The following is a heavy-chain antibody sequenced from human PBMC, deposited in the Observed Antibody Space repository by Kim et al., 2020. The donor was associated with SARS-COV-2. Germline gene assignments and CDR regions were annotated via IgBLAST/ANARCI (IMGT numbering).Heavy chain of an antibody. V-gene: IGHV3-30-3*01. CDR3: ARDVKGCSSTSCYAMYYFDY. D-gene: IGHD2-2*01. J-gene: IGHJ4*02. CDR2: ISYDGSNK. Sequence: GGSLRLSCAASGFTFSSYAMHWVRQAPGKGLEWVAVISYDGSNKYYADSVKGRFTISRDNSKNTLYLQMNSLRAEDTAVYYCARDVKGCSSTSCYAMYYFDYWGQGALVTVSS. CDR1: GFTFSSYA.